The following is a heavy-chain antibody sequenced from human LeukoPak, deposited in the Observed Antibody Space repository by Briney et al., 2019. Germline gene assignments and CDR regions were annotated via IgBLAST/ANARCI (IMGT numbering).Heavy chain of an antibody. CDR3: ARVEAAAPYGWFDP. CDR2: INPNSGGT. Sequence: ASVKVSCKASGYTFTGYYMHWVRQAPGQGLEWMGWINPNSGGTNYAQKFQGRVTMTRDTSISTAYMELSRLRSDDTAVYYCARVEAAAPYGWFDPWGQGTLVTVSS. D-gene: IGHD6-13*01. J-gene: IGHJ5*02. V-gene: IGHV1-2*02. CDR1: GYTFTGYY.